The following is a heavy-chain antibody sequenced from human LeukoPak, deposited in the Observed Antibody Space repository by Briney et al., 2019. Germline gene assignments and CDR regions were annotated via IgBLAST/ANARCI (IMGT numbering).Heavy chain of an antibody. CDR3: ARGGGGYSYGWYY. Sequence: NPSETLSLTCAVYGGSFSGYYWSWIRQPPGKGLEWIGEINHSGSTNYNPSLKSRVTISVDTPKNQFSLKLSSVTAADTAVYYCARGGGGYSYGWYYWGQGTLVTVSS. CDR2: INHSGST. CDR1: GGSFSGYY. V-gene: IGHV4-34*01. D-gene: IGHD5-18*01. J-gene: IGHJ4*02.